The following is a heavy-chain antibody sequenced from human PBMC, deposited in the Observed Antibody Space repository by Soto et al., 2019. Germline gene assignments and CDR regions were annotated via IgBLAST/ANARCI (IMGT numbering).Heavy chain of an antibody. J-gene: IGHJ6*03. Sequence: SETLSITCTVSGGSISSYYWSWIRQPPGKGLEWIGYIYYSGSTNYNPSLKSRVTISVDTSRNQFSLKLSSVTAADTAVYYCARTSTTAIPYYYYYMDVWGKGTTVT. D-gene: IGHD4-17*01. CDR1: GGSISSYY. V-gene: IGHV4-59*01. CDR2: IYYSGST. CDR3: ARTSTTAIPYYYYYMDV.